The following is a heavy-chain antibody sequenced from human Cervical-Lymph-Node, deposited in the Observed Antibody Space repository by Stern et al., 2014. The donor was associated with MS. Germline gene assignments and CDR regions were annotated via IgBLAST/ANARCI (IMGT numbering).Heavy chain of an antibody. V-gene: IGHV5-51*03. Sequence: EVQLEESGAEMKKPGESLKISCKGSGYSFTSFWIGWVRQMPGKGLEWMGLIYPGDSNTRYSPSFQGQVTISADKSISTAYLQWSSLKASDAAMYYCARRSGCSGGSCYYGLDVWGQGTTVTVSS. CDR1: GYSFTSFW. J-gene: IGHJ6*02. D-gene: IGHD2-15*01. CDR3: ARRSGCSGGSCYYGLDV. CDR2: IYPGDSNT.